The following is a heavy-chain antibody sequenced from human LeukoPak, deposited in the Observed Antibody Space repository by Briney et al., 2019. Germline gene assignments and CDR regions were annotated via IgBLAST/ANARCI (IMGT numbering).Heavy chain of an antibody. CDR3: AAYYGAGTNGGVAY. J-gene: IGHJ4*02. CDR2: IYYTGSS. CDR1: GGSISTHNYY. V-gene: IGHV4-39*01. Sequence: SETLSLTCTVSGGSISTHNYYWHWIRQPPGKGLEWIGSIYYTGSSYYSPSLKSRVTTSAATSNNQFSLRVTSVTAADTALYFCAAYYGAGTNGGVAYWGQGILVTVSA. D-gene: IGHD3-10*01.